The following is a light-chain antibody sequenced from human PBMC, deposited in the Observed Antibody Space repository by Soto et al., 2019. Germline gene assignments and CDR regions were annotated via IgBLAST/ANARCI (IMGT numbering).Light chain of an antibody. V-gene: IGLV2-8*01. CDR3: SSYGGSNNLV. CDR2: EVS. CDR1: SSDVGHYDY. Sequence: QSALTQPPSASGSPGQSVTISCTGTSSDVGHYDYVSWYQQQPGKAPKLMIYEVSKRPSGVPDRFSGSKFGYTASLTVSGLQAEDEAEYYCSSYGGSNNLVFGGGTKLTVL. J-gene: IGLJ2*01.